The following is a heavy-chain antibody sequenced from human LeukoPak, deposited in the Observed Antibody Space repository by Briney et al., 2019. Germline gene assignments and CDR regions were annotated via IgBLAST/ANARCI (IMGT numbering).Heavy chain of an antibody. Sequence: GASVKVSCKASGYTFTSYDINWVRQAPGQGLEWMGWINPNSGGTNYAQKFQGRVTMTRDTSISTAYMELSRLRSDDTAVYYCARQIPSQADVLRFLEWLSPVDYWGQGTLVTVSS. D-gene: IGHD3-3*01. CDR2: INPNSGGT. CDR1: GYTFTSYD. V-gene: IGHV1-2*02. J-gene: IGHJ4*02. CDR3: ARQIPSQADVLRFLEWLSPVDY.